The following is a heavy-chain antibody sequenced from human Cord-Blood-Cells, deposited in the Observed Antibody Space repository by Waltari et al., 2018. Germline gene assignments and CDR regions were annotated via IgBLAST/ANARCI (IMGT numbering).Heavy chain of an antibody. CDR3: ARAFGEGWFDP. V-gene: IGHV4-61*09. CDR2: IYTSGST. D-gene: IGHD3-16*01. Sequence: QVQLQESGPGLVKPSQTLSLTCTVSGGSISRGSYYWSWIRQPAGKGLEWIGYIYTSGSTNYNPSLKSRVTISVDTSKNQFSLKLSSVTAADTAVYYCARAFGEGWFDPWGQGTLVTVSS. J-gene: IGHJ5*02. CDR1: GGSISRGSYY.